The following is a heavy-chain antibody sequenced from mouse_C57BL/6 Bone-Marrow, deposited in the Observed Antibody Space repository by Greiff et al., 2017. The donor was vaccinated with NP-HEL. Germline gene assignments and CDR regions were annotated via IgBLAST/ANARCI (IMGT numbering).Heavy chain of an antibody. J-gene: IGHJ3*01. D-gene: IGHD2-4*01. CDR3: ARRWGLRRWFAY. V-gene: IGHV1-55*01. Sequence: VQLQQPGAELVKPGASVKMSCKASGYTFTSYWITWVKQRPGQGLEWIGDIYPGSGSTNYNEKFKSKATLTVDTSSSTAYMQLSSLTSEDSAVYYCARRWGLRRWFAYRGQGTLVTVSA. CDR1: GYTFTSYW. CDR2: IYPGSGST.